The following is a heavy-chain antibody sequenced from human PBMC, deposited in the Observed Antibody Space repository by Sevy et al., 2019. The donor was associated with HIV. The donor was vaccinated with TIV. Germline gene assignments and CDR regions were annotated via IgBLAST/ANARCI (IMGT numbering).Heavy chain of an antibody. V-gene: IGHV3-30*04. CDR1: GFTFSSYA. Sequence: GGSLRLSCAASGFTFSSYAMHWVRQAPGKGLEWVAVISYDGSNKYYADSVKGRFTISRDNSKNTLYLQMNSLRAEDTAVYYCARVEHWDWGIAVAGTGPFGYWGQGTLVTVSS. D-gene: IGHD6-19*01. CDR2: ISYDGSNK. J-gene: IGHJ4*02. CDR3: ARVEHWDWGIAVAGTGPFGY.